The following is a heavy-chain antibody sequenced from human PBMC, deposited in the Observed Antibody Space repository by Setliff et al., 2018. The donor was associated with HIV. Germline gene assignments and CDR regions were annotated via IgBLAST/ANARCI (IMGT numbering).Heavy chain of an antibody. J-gene: IGHJ4*02. CDR2: IKQDGSEK. D-gene: IGHD3-16*01. CDR3: ARDGGEY. Sequence: GGSLRLSCAASGFTFSRYWMSWVRQTPGKGLEWVANIKQDGSEKYYGDSVQGRFTVSRDNAENSVYLQMNSLRAEDTAVYYCARDGGEYWGQGTLVTVSS. CDR1: GFTFSRYW. V-gene: IGHV3-7*01.